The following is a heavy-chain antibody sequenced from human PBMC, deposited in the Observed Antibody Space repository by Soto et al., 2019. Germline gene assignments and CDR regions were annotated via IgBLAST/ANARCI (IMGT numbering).Heavy chain of an antibody. CDR2: IVPIFGSA. J-gene: IGHJ4*01. CDR3: ASRVNGYSGFATDC. CDR1: ASTFNSYG. Sequence: QVQLVQSGAEVKKPGSSVKVSCKASASTFNSYGLSWVRQAPGQGLEWMGRIVPIFGSANYAQKFQGRVTITADISTSTAYMELSSLRSEDTAVYYCASRVNGYSGFATDCWGHGTLVTVSS. V-gene: IGHV1-69*06. D-gene: IGHD5-12*01.